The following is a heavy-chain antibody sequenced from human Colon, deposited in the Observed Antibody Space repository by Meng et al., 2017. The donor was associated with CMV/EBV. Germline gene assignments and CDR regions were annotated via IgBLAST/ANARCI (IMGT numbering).Heavy chain of an antibody. V-gene: IGHV3-30*02. CDR2: IRYDGSNK. Sequence: GESLKISCAASGFTFSSYGMHWVRQAPGKGLEWVAFIRYDGSNKYYADSVKGRFTISRDNSKNTLYLQMNSLRAEDTAVYYCTKGYSGIDVYAFDVWGPGTMVTVSS. CDR1: GFTFSSYG. J-gene: IGHJ3*01. D-gene: IGHD1-26*01. CDR3: TKGYSGIDVYAFDV.